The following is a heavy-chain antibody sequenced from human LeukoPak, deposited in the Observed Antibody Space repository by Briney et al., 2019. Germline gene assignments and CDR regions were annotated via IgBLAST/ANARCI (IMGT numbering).Heavy chain of an antibody. CDR2: INNGGGST. J-gene: IGHJ4*02. V-gene: IGHV3-23*01. D-gene: IGHD3-22*01. CDR1: GFSFRSYA. Sequence: GGSLRLSCAASGFSFRSYAMSWVRQAPGKGLEWVSGINNGGGSTYYADSVRGRFTISRDNSRNTLFLEMSSLRVEDTAIYYCAKDLRPLMVITPLDDWGQGTLVTVSS. CDR3: AKDLRPLMVITPLDD.